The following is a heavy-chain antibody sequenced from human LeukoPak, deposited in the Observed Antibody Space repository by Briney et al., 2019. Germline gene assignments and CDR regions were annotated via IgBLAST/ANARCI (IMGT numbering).Heavy chain of an antibody. D-gene: IGHD2-15*01. CDR2: INSDGSST. CDR1: GFTFSSYW. V-gene: IGHV3-74*01. J-gene: IGHJ4*02. CDR3: AKEHSPYCSGDACYDYFDY. Sequence: GGSLRLSCAASGFTFSSYWMHWVRQAPGKGLVWVSRINSDGSSTTYADSVKGRFTISRDNAKNSLYLQLNSLRAGDTAVYYCAKEHSPYCSGDACYDYFDYWGQEILVTVSS.